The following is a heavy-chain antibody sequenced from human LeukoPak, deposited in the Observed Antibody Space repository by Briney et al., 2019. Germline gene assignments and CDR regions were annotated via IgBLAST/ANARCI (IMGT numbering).Heavy chain of an antibody. V-gene: IGHV3-23*01. CDR2: ISGNGGRT. J-gene: IGHJ4*02. D-gene: IGHD6-13*01. CDR1: GFTFSNYA. Sequence: PGGSLRLSCAASGFTFSNYAMAWVRQAPGKGLEWVSAISGNGGRTYSADSVQGRFTISRDNSKNTVYLQMDNLRAEDSAMYYCAKAHSISWPYAFDSWGQGTLVTVS. CDR3: AKAHSISWPYAFDS.